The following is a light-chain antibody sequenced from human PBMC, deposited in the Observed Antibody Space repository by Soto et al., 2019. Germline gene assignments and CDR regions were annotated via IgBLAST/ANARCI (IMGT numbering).Light chain of an antibody. CDR2: EVR. Sequence: QSVLTQPAAVSGSPGQSITISCTGGSSDVGDYNYVSWYQHHPGKAPKLMIYEVRNRPSGISNRFSGSKSGNTASLTISGLQAEDEADYYCTSYTSSSTLYVFGTGTKLTVL. J-gene: IGLJ1*01. CDR1: SSDVGDYNY. V-gene: IGLV2-14*01. CDR3: TSYTSSSTLYV.